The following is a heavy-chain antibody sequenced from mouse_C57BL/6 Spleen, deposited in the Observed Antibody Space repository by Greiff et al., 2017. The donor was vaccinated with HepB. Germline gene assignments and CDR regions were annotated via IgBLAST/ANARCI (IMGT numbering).Heavy chain of an antibody. CDR3: AKGKNDYLYAMDY. CDR1: GFSLTSYG. V-gene: IGHV2-4*01. J-gene: IGHJ4*01. CDR2: IWSGGST. Sequence: QVQLKESGPGLVQPSQSLSITCTVSGFSLTSYGVHWVRQPPGKGLEWLGVIWSGGSTDYNAAFISRLSISKDNSKSQVFFKMNSLQADDTAIYYCAKGKNDYLYAMDYWGQGTSVTVSS. D-gene: IGHD2-4*01.